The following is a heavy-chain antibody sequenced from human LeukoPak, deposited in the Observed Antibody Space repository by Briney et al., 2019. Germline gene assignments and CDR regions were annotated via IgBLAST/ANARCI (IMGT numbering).Heavy chain of an antibody. Sequence: GESLKISCKGSGGSFTSYWIAWVRQMPGKGLEWMGIIYPGDSDTRYNPSFQGQVTISADKSISTAYLQWSSLKASDTAMYYCARTHYYGSGSYFHFQHWGQGTLVTVSS. CDR2: IYPGDSDT. CDR3: ARTHYYGSGSYFHFQH. J-gene: IGHJ1*01. CDR1: GGSFTSYW. V-gene: IGHV5-51*01. D-gene: IGHD3-10*01.